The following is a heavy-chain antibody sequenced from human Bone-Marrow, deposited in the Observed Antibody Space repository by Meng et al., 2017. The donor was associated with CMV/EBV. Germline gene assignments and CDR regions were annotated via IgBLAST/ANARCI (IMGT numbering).Heavy chain of an antibody. CDR3: ARDPSEKPIVLMVYAPPNYGMDV. CDR2: ISAYNGNT. J-gene: IGHJ6*02. V-gene: IGHV1-18*01. Sequence: ASVKVSCKASGYTFTSYGISWVRQAPGQGLEWMGWISAYNGNTNYAQKLQGRVTMTTDTSTSTAYMELRSLRAEDTAVYYCARDPSEKPIVLMVYAPPNYGMDVWGQGTTVTVSS. D-gene: IGHD2-8*01. CDR1: GYTFTSYG.